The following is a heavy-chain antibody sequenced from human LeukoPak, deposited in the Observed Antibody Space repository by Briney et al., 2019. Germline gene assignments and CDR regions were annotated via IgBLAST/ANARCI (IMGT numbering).Heavy chain of an antibody. CDR1: GFTFSSYA. J-gene: IGHJ4*02. V-gene: IGHV3-23*01. CDR2: ISGSGGST. D-gene: IGHD3-22*01. CDR3: AKTPTYYYASSGYSSYFDY. Sequence: GGSLRLSCAASGFTFSSYAMSWVRQAPGKGLEWVSAISGSGGSTYYADSVKGRFTISRDNSKNTLYLQMNSLRAEDTAVYYCAKTPTYYYASSGYSSYFDYWGQGTLVTVSS.